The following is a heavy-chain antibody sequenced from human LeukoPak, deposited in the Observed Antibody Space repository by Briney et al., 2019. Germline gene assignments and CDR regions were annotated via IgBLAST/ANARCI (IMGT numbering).Heavy chain of an antibody. CDR3: AAEWDTREWFDP. J-gene: IGHJ5*02. V-gene: IGHV4-59*01. Sequence: SETLSLTCTVSGGSISSYYWSWIRQPPGKGLEWIGYIYYSGSTNYNPSLKSRVTISVDTSKNQFSLKLSSVTAAATAVYYWAAEWDTREWFDPWGEGTLVTVSS. CDR1: GGSISSYY. CDR2: IYYSGST. D-gene: IGHD1-26*01.